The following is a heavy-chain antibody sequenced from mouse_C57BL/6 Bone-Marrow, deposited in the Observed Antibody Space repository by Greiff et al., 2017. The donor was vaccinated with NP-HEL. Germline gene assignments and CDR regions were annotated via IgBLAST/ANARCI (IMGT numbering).Heavy chain of an antibody. CDR3: ARQGYSYWYFDV. CDR1: GFSLTSYG. V-gene: IGHV2-2*01. J-gene: IGHJ1*03. Sequence: QVQLKESGPGLVQPSQSLSITCTVSGFSLTSYGVHWVRQSPGKGLEWLGVIWRGGSPDYNAAFISRLSISKDNSKSQVFFKMNSLQADDTAIYYCARQGYSYWYFDVWGTGTTVTVSS. D-gene: IGHD3-1*01. CDR2: IWRGGSP.